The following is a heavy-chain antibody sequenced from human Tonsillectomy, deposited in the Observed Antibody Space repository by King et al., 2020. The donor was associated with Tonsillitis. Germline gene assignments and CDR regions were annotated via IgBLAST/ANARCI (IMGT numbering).Heavy chain of an antibody. CDR3: ARDAPTIFGVVNYYYGMDV. Sequence: QLQESGPRLVKPSETQSLTCTVSGGSISSSSYYWGWIRQPPGKGLECIGSISYSGSTYSNPSLKSRVTISVDTSKNQFSLKLSSGTAADTAVYYCARDAPTIFGVVNYYYGMDVWGQGTTVTVSS. J-gene: IGHJ6*02. D-gene: IGHD3-3*01. V-gene: IGHV4-39*02. CDR1: GGSISSSSYY. CDR2: ISYSGST.